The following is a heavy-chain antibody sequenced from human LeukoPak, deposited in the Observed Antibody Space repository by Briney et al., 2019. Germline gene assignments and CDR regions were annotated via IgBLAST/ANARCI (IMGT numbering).Heavy chain of an antibody. CDR1: VFTFSSYS. Sequence: PGGSLRLSCAASVFTFSSYSMNWVRQAPGKGLEWVSGISWNSASIGYADSVKGRFTISRDNAKNSLYLQMNSLRAEDTALYYCAKDSGGYVRRLGSGTITEGDRYFDYWGQGTPVTVSS. D-gene: IGHD5-12*01. CDR3: AKDSGGYVRRLGSGTITEGDRYFDY. J-gene: IGHJ4*02. CDR2: ISWNSASI. V-gene: IGHV3-9*01.